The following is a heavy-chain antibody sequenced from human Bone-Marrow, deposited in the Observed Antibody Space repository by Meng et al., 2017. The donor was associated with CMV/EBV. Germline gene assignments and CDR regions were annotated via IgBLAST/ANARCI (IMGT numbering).Heavy chain of an antibody. CDR1: GFTFSDYY. V-gene: IGHV3-11*01. J-gene: IGHJ4*02. CDR3: ASRAGYSSGWYDSY. Sequence: GESLKISCAASGFTFSDYYMSWICQAPGKGLEWVSYISSSGSTIYYADSVKGRFTISRDNAKNSLYLQMNSLRAEDTAVYYCASRAGYSSGWYDSYWGQGTLVTFSS. CDR2: ISSSGSTI. D-gene: IGHD6-19*01.